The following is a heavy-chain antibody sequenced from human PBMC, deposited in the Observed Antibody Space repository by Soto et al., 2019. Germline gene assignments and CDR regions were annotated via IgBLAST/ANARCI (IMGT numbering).Heavy chain of an antibody. CDR1: GYTFTSYD. Sequence: ASVKVSCKASGYTFTSYDINWVRQATGQGLEWMGWMNPNSGNTGYAQKFQGRVTMTRNTSISTAYMELSRLRSEDTAVYYCERARFTIFGMVNDAFDIWGQGTMVTVSS. CDR2: MNPNSGNT. D-gene: IGHD3-3*01. CDR3: ERARFTIFGMVNDAFDI. J-gene: IGHJ3*02. V-gene: IGHV1-8*01.